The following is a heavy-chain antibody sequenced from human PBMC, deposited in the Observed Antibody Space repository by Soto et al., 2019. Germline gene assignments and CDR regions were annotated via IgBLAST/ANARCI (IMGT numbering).Heavy chain of an antibody. CDR2: IYTSGST. V-gene: IGHV4-4*07. J-gene: IGHJ5*02. D-gene: IGHD3-22*01. CDR3: AREMYYYDSSPNSKLRWFDP. Sequence: SETLSLTCTFSVVSISSYYWSCIRQPAGKGLEWIGHIYTSGSTNYSPSLKSRITMSVDTSKKQFSLKLSSVTAADTAVYYCAREMYYYDSSPNSKLRWFDPWGQGTLVTVSS. CDR1: VVSISSYY.